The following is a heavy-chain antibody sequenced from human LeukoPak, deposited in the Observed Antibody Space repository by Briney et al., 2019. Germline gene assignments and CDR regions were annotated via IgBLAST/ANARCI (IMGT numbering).Heavy chain of an antibody. Sequence: GGSLRLSCAASGFTFDDYARHWVRQAPGKGLEWVSGISWNSGSIGYADSVKGRFTISRDNAKNSLYLQMNSLRAEDTALYYCAKDKSSSWYNWFDPWGQGTLVTVSS. J-gene: IGHJ5*02. V-gene: IGHV3-9*01. CDR1: GFTFDDYA. D-gene: IGHD6-13*01. CDR2: ISWNSGSI. CDR3: AKDKSSSWYNWFDP.